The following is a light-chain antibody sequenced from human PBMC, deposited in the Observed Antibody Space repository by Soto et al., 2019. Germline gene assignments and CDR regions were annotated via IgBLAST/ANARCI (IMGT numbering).Light chain of an antibody. J-gene: IGKJ2*01. CDR2: KAS. CDR1: QSISTW. Sequence: DIQLTQSPSTLSASVGDRVTITCRASQSISTWLAWYQQKPGKAPTLLIYKASSLETGVPSRFSGGGSGTEFTLTISSLQPDDFATYYCQQYNSYSPWAFGQGTKLEIK. V-gene: IGKV1-5*03. CDR3: QQYNSYSPWA.